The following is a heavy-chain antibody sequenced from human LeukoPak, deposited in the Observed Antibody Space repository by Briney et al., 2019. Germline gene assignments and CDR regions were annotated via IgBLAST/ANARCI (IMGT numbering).Heavy chain of an antibody. D-gene: IGHD2-2*01. CDR2: INPNSGGT. CDR3: ARDCSSTSCYQLDY. CDR1: GYTFTGYY. Sequence: GASVKVSCKASGYTFTGYYMHWVRQAPGQGLEWMGWINPNSGGTNYAQKFQGRVTMTRDTSISTAYMELSRLRSDDTAVYYCARDCSSTSCYQLDYWGKGTLVTVSS. V-gene: IGHV1-2*02. J-gene: IGHJ4*02.